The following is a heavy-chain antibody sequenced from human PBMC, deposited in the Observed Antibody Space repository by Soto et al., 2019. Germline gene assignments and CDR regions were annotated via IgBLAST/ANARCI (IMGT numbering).Heavy chain of an antibody. CDR2: INHSGST. V-gene: IGHV4-34*01. D-gene: IGHD2-15*01. Sequence: QVQLQQWGAGLLKPSETLSLTCAVYGGSFSGYYWSWIRQPPGKGLEWIGEINHSGSTNYNPSLKNRVTISVDTSKNQFSLKLSSVTAADTAVYYCARGLGKGYCSGGSCYSRWFDPWGQGTLVTVSS. CDR3: ARGLGKGYCSGGSCYSRWFDP. J-gene: IGHJ5*02. CDR1: GGSFSGYY.